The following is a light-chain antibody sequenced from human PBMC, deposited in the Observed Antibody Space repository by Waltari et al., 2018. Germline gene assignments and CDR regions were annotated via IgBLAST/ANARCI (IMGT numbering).Light chain of an antibody. V-gene: IGKV3-15*01. Sequence: EIMMTQSPDTLSVSPGERATLSCRASQNIGNNLAWYQQKPGQAPRLLIYGASSTAIGIPDRFSGSGSGTEFTLTISSLQAEDFAVYLCHQYNSWPPYTFGQGTKLEIK. CDR3: HQYNSWPPYT. J-gene: IGKJ2*01. CDR2: GAS. CDR1: QNIGNN.